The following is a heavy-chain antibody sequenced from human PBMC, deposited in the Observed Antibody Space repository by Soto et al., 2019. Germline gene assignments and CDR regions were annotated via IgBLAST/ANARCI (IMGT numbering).Heavy chain of an antibody. CDR3: AKERVPRGPYYYYGMDV. J-gene: IGHJ6*02. CDR1: GFTFSSYG. CDR2: ISYDGSNK. Sequence: GGSLRLSCPASGFTFSSYGMHWVRQAPGKGLEWVAVISYDGSNKYYADSVKGRFTISRDNSKNTLYLQMNSLRAEDTAVYYCAKERVPRGPYYYYGMDVWGQGTTVTVSS. V-gene: IGHV3-30*18.